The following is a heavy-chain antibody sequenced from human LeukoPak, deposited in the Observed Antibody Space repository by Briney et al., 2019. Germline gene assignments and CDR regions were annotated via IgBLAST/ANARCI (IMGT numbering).Heavy chain of an antibody. J-gene: IGHJ4*02. V-gene: IGHV3-30*02. D-gene: IGHD5/OR15-5a*01. CDR1: RFTFGSFD. Sequence: GGSLRLSCAASRFTFGSFDMHWVRQAPGKGLEWVTFIRFDGSNKYYADSVKGRFTISRDNSKNTLYLQMSSLRPEDTAVYYRARQIGVSIDYWGQGTLVTVSS. CDR3: ARQIGVSIDY. CDR2: IRFDGSNK.